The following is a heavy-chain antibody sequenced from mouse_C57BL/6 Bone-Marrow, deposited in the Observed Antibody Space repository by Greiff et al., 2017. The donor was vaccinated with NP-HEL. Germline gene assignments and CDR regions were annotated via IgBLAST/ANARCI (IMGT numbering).Heavy chain of an antibody. CDR3: TRDSGSSPYAMDY. J-gene: IGHJ4*01. V-gene: IGHV5-9-1*02. CDR1: GFTFSSYA. CDR2: ISSGGDYI. D-gene: IGHD1-1*01. Sequence: EVKLQESGEGLVKPGGSLKLSCAASGFTFSSYAMSWVRQTPEKRLEWVAYISSGGDYIYYADTVKGRFTISRDNARNTLYLQMSSLKSEDTAMYYCTRDSGSSPYAMDYWGQGTSVTVSS.